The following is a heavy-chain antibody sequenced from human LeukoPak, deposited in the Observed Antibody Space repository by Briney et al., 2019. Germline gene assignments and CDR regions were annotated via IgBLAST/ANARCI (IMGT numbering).Heavy chain of an antibody. J-gene: IGHJ4*02. CDR3: ARVVYEVGATALGY. CDR2: ISYDGSNK. CDR1: GFTFSSYA. Sequence: GGSLRLSCAASGFTFSSYAMHWVRQAPGKGLEWVAVISYDGSNKYYADSVKGRFTISRDNSKNTLYLQMNSLRAEDTAVYYCARVVYEVGATALGYWGQGTLVTVSS. V-gene: IGHV3-30-3*01. D-gene: IGHD1-26*01.